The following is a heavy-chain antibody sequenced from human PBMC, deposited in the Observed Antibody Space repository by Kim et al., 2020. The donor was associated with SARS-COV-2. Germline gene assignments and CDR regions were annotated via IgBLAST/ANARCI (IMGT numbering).Heavy chain of an antibody. J-gene: IGHJ4*02. V-gene: IGHV4-59*01. CDR3: ARYRPAGTFDY. D-gene: IGHD2-2*01. Sequence: SETLSLTCTVSGGSISSYYWSWIRQPPGKGLEWIGYIYYSGSTNYNPSLKSRVTISVDTSKNQFSLKLSSVTAADTAVYYCARYRPAGTFDYWGQGTLVTVSS. CDR2: IYYSGST. CDR1: GGSISSYY.